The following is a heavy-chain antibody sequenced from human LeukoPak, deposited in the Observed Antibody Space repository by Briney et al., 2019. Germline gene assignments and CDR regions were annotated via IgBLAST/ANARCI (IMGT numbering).Heavy chain of an antibody. CDR2: IYTSGST. V-gene: IGHV4-4*07. CDR1: GGSISSYY. J-gene: IGHJ5*02. D-gene: IGHD3-3*01. Sequence: SETLSLTCTVSGGSISSYYWSWIRQPAGKGLELIGRIYTSGSTNYNPSLKSRVTMSVDTSTNQFSPKLISVTAADTAVYFCARGVWSGSSWGLYNWLDPWGQGTLVTVSS. CDR3: ARGVWSGSSWGLYNWLDP.